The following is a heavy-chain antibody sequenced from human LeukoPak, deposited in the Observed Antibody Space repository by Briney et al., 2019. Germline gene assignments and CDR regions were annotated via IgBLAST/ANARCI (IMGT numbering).Heavy chain of an antibody. CDR1: GFTFSDYY. J-gene: IGHJ4*02. D-gene: IGHD6-13*01. CDR3: ARGSLIAAAGTFVY. CDR2: ISSSSSTI. V-gene: IGHV3-11*04. Sequence: GGSLRLSCAASGFTFSDYYMGWVRQAPGKGLEWVSYISSSSSTIYYADSVKGRFTISRDNAKNSLYLQMNSLRAEDTAVYYCARGSLIAAAGTFVYWGQGTLVTVSS.